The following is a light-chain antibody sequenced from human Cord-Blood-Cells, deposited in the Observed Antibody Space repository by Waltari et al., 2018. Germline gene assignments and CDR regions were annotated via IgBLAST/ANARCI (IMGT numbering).Light chain of an antibody. CDR1: SGSVSTSYS. V-gene: IGLV8-61*01. CDR2: STN. CDR3: VLYMGSGIWV. J-gene: IGLJ3*02. Sequence: QTVVTQEPSFSVSPGGTVTLTCGLSSGSVSTSYSPSWYQQTPGQAPRTLIYSTNTRSSGVPHSISGSIRGHKAGLSITGAQADDECDYYCVLYMGSGIWVVGGGTKLTVL.